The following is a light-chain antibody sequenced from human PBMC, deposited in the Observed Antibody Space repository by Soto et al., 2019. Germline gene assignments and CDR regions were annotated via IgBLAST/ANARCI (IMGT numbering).Light chain of an antibody. CDR3: QQYGSSPLT. J-gene: IGKJ4*01. CDR2: GAS. Sequence: EIVLTQSPGTLSLSPGERATLSCRASQSVSSSYLAWYQQKPGQAPRLLIYGASSRATGIPDRFSGSGSGTGFTLTISRLEPEDFAVYYCQQYGSSPLTFGGGTTGDI. CDR1: QSVSSSY. V-gene: IGKV3-20*01.